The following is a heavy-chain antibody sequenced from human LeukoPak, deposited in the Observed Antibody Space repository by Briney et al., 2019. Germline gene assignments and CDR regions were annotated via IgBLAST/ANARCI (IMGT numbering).Heavy chain of an antibody. CDR2: IYPDDSDT. V-gene: IGHV5-51*01. J-gene: IGHJ4*02. D-gene: IGHD2-2*01. CDR3: ATPYPREYCSSTTCYFNY. Sequence: GESLRISCKGSGYSFTSYWIGWVRQMPGKGLEWMGMIYPDDSDTRYSPSFQGQVAISVDKSINTAYLQWSGLKASDTAMYYCATPYPREYCSSTTCYFNYWGQGTLVTVSS. CDR1: GYSFTSYW.